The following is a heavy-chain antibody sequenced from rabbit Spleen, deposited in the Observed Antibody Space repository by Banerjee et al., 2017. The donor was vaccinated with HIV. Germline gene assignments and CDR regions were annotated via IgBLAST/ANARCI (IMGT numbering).Heavy chain of an antibody. CDR3: ARDAAGREDFNL. CDR1: GFSFSSGYY. CDR2: IDVTKGGNT. J-gene: IGHJ4*01. D-gene: IGHD4-2*01. Sequence: QEQLEESGGGLVKPGASLTLTCKASGFSFSSGYYMSWVRQAPGKGLEWIGCIDVTKGGNTYYSTWAKGRFTISKTSSTTVALQVTSLTAADTATYFCARDAAGREDFNLWGQGTLVTVS. V-gene: IGHV1S45*01.